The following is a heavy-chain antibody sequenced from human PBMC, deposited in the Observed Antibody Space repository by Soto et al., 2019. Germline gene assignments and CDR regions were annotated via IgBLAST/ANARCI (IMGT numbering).Heavy chain of an antibody. CDR1: GYTFTSYV. V-gene: IGHV1-18*01. CDR3: AGNCLTYFHWRSEGYYYGMDV. CDR2: ISAYNGNT. Sequence: ASVKVSCKASGYTFTSYVLSWVRQAPGQGLEWIGWISAYNGNTNYAQNLHGSVTMTTATDTRTAHMGLGTLSSAETAVYYCAGNCLTYFHWRSEGYYYGMDVGRQRSRVTVSS. D-gene: IGHD3-9*01. J-gene: IGHJ6*02.